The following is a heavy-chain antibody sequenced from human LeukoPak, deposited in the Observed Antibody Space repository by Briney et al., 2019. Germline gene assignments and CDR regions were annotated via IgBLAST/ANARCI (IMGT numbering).Heavy chain of an antibody. D-gene: IGHD2-2*01. V-gene: IGHV4-39*01. CDR2: IYYSGST. CDR3: ARRLTQYDCFDP. J-gene: IGHJ5*02. Sequence: SETLSLTCTVSGGSISSSSYYWGWIRQPPGKGLEWIGSIYYSGSTYYNPSLKSRVTISVDTSKNQFSLKLSSVTAEDTAVYYCARRLTQYDCFDPWGQGILVTVSS. CDR1: GGSISSSSYY.